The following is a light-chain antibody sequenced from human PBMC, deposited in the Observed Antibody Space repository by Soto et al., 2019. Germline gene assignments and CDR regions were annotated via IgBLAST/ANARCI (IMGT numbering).Light chain of an antibody. CDR1: SSNIGAGYA. CDR3: QTYDSSLSTSVV. CDR2: DDT. V-gene: IGLV1-40*01. J-gene: IGLJ2*01. Sequence: QPVLTQPPSVSGAPGQRVTISCTGSSSNIGAGYAVHWYQQIPGTAPKLLIHDDTDRPSGVPDRFSGSKSGNSASLAITGLQAEDEADYYWQTYDSSLSTSVVFGGGTKLTVL.